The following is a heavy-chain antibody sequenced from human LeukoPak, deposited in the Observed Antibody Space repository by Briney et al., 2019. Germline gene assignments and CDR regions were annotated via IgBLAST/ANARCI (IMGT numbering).Heavy chain of an antibody. Sequence: PGGSLRLSCAASGFTFSSYSMNWVRQAPGKGLEWVSSISSSSSYIYYADSVKGRFTISRDNAKNSLYLQMNSLRAEDTAVYYCARESGDYGTDAFDIWGQGTMVTVSS. V-gene: IGHV3-21*01. J-gene: IGHJ3*02. D-gene: IGHD4-17*01. CDR2: ISSSSSYI. CDR3: ARESGDYGTDAFDI. CDR1: GFTFSSYS.